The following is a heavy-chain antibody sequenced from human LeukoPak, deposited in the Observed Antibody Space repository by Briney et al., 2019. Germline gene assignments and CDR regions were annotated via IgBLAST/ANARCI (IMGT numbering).Heavy chain of an antibody. CDR1: GFTFSSYS. CDR3: ARDLVVATGVDYYYYMDV. J-gene: IGHJ6*03. D-gene: IGHD5-12*01. V-gene: IGHV3-21*01. Sequence: PGGSLRLSCAASGFTFSSYSMNWVRQAPGKGLEWVSSISSGSSYIYYADSVEGRFTISRDNAKNSLYLQMQRLTAADTGVYYCARDLVVATGVDYYYYMDVWGNGTTVTVSS. CDR2: ISSGSSYI.